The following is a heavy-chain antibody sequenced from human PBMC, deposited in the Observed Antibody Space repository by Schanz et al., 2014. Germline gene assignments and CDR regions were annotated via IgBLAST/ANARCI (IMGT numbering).Heavy chain of an antibody. J-gene: IGHJ6*02. CDR2: ISHSGGSK. CDR1: GFTFNSYA. D-gene: IGHD2-15*01. CDR3: AKGMGYCSGGTCYDYYYYGLDV. Sequence: DVQLLESGGGLVQPGGSLRLSCAASGFTFNSYAMTWVRQAPGTGLEWVSSISHSGGSKYYADSVKGRFTISRDNSENTLYLQMNSLSADDTAVFYCAKGMGYCSGGTCYDYYYYGLDVWGQGTTVTVSS. V-gene: IGHV3-23*01.